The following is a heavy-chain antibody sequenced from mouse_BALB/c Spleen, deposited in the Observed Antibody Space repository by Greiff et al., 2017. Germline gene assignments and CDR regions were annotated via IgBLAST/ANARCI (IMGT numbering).Heavy chain of an antibody. CDR1: GYTFTSYW. D-gene: IGHD1-1*01. CDR2: IYPSDSYT. Sequence: QVQLQQPGAELVRPGASVKLSCKASGYTFTSYWINWVKQRPGQGLEWIGNIYPSDSYTNYNQKFKDKATLTVDKSSSTAYMQLSSPTSEDSAVYYCTREITTVVAFDYWGQGTTLTVSS. V-gene: IGHV1-69*02. J-gene: IGHJ2*01. CDR3: TREITTVVAFDY.